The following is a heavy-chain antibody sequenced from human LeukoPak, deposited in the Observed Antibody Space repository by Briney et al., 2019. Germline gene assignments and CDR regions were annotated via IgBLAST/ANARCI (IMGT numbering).Heavy chain of an antibody. D-gene: IGHD3-16*01. CDR1: GGSISSSSYY. V-gene: IGHV4-39*01. J-gene: IGHJ6*03. CDR3: ARISKRVITTKDYYYMDV. CDR2: IYYSGST. Sequence: PSETLSLTCTVSGGSISSSSYYWGWIRQPPGKGLEWIGSIYYSGSTYYNPSLKSRATISVDTSKNQFSLKLSSVTAADTAVYYCARISKRVITTKDYYYMDVWGKGTTVTVSS.